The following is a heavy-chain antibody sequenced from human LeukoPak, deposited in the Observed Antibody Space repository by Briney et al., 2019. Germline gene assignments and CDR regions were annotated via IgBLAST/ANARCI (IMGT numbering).Heavy chain of an antibody. CDR3: AATVVTSWYFDL. J-gene: IGHJ2*01. CDR2: ISWNSGSI. CDR1: GFTFDDYA. D-gene: IGHD4-23*01. V-gene: IGHV3-9*01. Sequence: PGRSLRLSCAASGFTFDDYAMHWVRQAPGKGLEWVSGISWNSGSIGYADSVKGRFTISRDNAKNSLYLQMNSLRAEDTALYYCAATVVTSWYFDLWGRGTLVTVSS.